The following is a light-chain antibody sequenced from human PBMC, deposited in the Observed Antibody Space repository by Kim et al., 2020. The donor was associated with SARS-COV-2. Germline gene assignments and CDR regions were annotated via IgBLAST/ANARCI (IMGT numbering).Light chain of an antibody. V-gene: IGLV2-14*01. CDR1: SSDVGAYNY. CDR3: SSYTSSTTVV. J-gene: IGLJ2*01. Sequence: QSASVSGSPGQSITISCTGTSSDVGAYNYVSWYQQNPGKAPKLMIYDVNKRPSGVSNRFSGSKSGNTASLTISGLQAEDEADYYCSSYTSSTTVVFGGGTQLTVL. CDR2: DVN.